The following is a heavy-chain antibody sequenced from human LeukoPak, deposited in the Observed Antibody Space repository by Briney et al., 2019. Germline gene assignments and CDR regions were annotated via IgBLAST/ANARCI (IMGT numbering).Heavy chain of an antibody. D-gene: IGHD6-19*01. V-gene: IGHV3-30*04. J-gene: IGHJ4*02. CDR3: ARDQRHSSGWPNFDY. Sequence: GGSLRLSCAASGFTFSSYAMHWVRQAPGKGLEWVAVISYDGSNKYYADSVKGRFTISRDNFKNTLYLQMNSLRVEDTAVYYCARDQRHSSGWPNFDYWGQGTLVTVSS. CDR2: ISYDGSNK. CDR1: GFTFSSYA.